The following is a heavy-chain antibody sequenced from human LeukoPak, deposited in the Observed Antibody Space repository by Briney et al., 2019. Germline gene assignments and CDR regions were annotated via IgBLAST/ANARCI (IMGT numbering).Heavy chain of an antibody. V-gene: IGHV4-39*01. CDR3: ARHREWDLLSFDY. D-gene: IGHD1-26*01. J-gene: IGHJ4*02. CDR1: GGSTSSSSYY. Sequence: SETLSLTCTASGGSTSSSSYYWGWIRQPPGKGLEWIGSIYYSGSTYYNPSLKSRVTISVDTSKNQFSLKLSSVTAADTAVYFCARHREWDLLSFDYWGQGTLVTVSS. CDR2: IYYSGST.